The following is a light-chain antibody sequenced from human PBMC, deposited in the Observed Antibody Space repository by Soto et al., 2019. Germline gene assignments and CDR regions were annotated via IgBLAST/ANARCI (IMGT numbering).Light chain of an antibody. J-gene: IGKJ5*01. V-gene: IGKV1-33*01. CDR1: HDISSY. CDR3: QQYDNGHPIT. CDR2: DSS. Sequence: DIQITQSPSSLSASEGDRVTITCQASHDISSYLNWYQQKPGKAPKLLIYDSSNLERGVPSRFSGSGSGTDFTFTISSLQPEDIATYYCQQYDNGHPITLGQGTRLEI.